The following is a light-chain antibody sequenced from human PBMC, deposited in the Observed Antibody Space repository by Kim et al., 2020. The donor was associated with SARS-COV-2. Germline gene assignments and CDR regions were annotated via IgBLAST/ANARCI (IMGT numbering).Light chain of an antibody. CDR1: SLRRYY. V-gene: IGLV3-19*01. J-gene: IGLJ3*02. CDR2: GKN. Sequence: ALGQPVRITCQGDSLRRYYASWYQQKPGQAPVLVIYGKNNRPSGIPDRFSGSSSGNTASLTITGAQAEDEADYYCNSRDSSGNHLVFGGGTQLTVL. CDR3: NSRDSSGNHLV.